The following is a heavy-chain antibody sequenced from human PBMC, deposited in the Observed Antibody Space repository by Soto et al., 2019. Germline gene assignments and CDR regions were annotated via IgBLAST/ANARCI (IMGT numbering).Heavy chain of an antibody. Sequence: ASVKVSCTASGYTYTAYTMHWLRKAPGQRLEWMALINDGRGNTKYSQKLQGRVTITRDTSESTAYMELSSLRSEDTAVYYCARGYGITGNTYGCVDCCFDPWGQGTLVTVSS. CDR2: INDGRGNT. CDR1: GYTYTAYT. V-gene: IGHV1-3*01. D-gene: IGHD1-7*01. J-gene: IGHJ5*02. CDR3: ARGYGITGNTYGCVDCCFDP.